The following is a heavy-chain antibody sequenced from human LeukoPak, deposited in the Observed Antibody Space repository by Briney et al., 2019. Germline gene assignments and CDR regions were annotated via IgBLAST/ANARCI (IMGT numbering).Heavy chain of an antibody. Sequence: GGSLRLSCAAPGFTFSSYAMSWVRQAPGKGLEWVSSISGSGGSTYYADSVKGRFTISRDNSKNTLYLEMNSLRAEDTAVYYCAKSDGGYGKVWGQGILVTVSS. D-gene: IGHD5-12*01. CDR2: ISGSGGST. CDR1: GFTFSSYA. J-gene: IGHJ4*02. CDR3: AKSDGGYGKV. V-gene: IGHV3-23*01.